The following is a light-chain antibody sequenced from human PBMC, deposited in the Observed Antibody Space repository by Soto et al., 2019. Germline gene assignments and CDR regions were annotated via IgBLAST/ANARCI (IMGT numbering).Light chain of an antibody. CDR1: QSVSSSY. CDR2: GAS. CDR3: QQYDSSPLFT. Sequence: EILLTQSPGTLSLSPGERATLSCRASQSVSSSYLAWYQQKHGQAPMLLIYGASSRATGVPDRFSGSGSGTDFTLTISRLEPEDFAVYYCQQYDSSPLFTFGHGTKVDIK. V-gene: IGKV3-20*01. J-gene: IGKJ3*01.